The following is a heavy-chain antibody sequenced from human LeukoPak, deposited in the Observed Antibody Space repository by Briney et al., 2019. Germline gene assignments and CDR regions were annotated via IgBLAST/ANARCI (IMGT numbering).Heavy chain of an antibody. J-gene: IGHJ5*02. CDR3: ARAQLYYYGSGSSNWFDP. V-gene: IGHV1-18*01. D-gene: IGHD3-10*01. CDR1: GYTFTSYD. Sequence: ASVKVSCKASGYTFTSYDISWVRQAPGQGLEWMGWISAYNGNTNYAQKLQGRVTMTTDTSTSTAYMELRSLRAEDTAVYYCARAQLYYYGSGSSNWFDPWGQGTLVTVSS. CDR2: ISAYNGNT.